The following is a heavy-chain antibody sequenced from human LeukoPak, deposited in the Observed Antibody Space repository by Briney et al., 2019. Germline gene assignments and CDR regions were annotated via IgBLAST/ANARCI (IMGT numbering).Heavy chain of an antibody. CDR3: ARALGEYYYMDV. V-gene: IGHV3-66*01. CDR1: GFIVSSNY. Sequence: GGSLRLSCAASGFIVSSNYMSWVRQAPGKGLEWVSVIYSGGSTYYADSVKGRFTISRDNSKNTLYLQMNSLRAEDTAVYYCARALGEYYYMDVWGKGTTVTISS. CDR2: IYSGGST. J-gene: IGHJ6*03.